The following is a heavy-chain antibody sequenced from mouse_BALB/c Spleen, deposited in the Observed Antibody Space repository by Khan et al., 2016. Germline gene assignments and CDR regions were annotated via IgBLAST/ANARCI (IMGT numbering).Heavy chain of an antibody. CDR2: INPDSSTT. V-gene: IGHV4-1*02. Sequence: EVKLLESGGGLVQPGGSLNLSCAASGFDFSRYWMSWVRQDPGKGQEWSGEINPDSSTTNYTPSLKDKFIISRDNAKNTLYLQMSNVRSEDTAIYCYASTFWYFDVWGPGTPVTVSS. CDR1: GFDFSRYW. CDR3: ASTFWYFDV. J-gene: IGHJ1*01.